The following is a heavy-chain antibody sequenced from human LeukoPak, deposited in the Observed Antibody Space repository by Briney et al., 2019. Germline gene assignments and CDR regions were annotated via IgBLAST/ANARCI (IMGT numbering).Heavy chain of an antibody. D-gene: IGHD3-22*01. CDR2: ISGSGATT. CDR1: GFTFSTYW. J-gene: IGHJ5*02. CDR3: AKDRPLNYYDSSGPRSNWFDP. Sequence: PGGSLRLSCAASGFTFSTYWMSWVRQAPGKGLEWVSTISGSGATTYYADSVKGRFTISRDNSKNTLFLQMNSLRAEDTAIYYCAKDRPLNYYDSSGPRSNWFDPWGQGTLVTVSS. V-gene: IGHV3-23*01.